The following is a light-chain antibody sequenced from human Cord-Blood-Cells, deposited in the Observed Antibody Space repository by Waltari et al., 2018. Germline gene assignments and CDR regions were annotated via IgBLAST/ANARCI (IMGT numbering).Light chain of an antibody. Sequence: EIVLTQSPGTLSLSPGERATLPCRASQSVSSSYLAWYQQEPGQAPRLLIYGASSRATGIRDRFSGSGSGTDFTLTISRLEPEDFAVYYCQQYGSSPWTFGQGTKVEIK. V-gene: IGKV3-20*01. CDR1: QSVSSSY. CDR3: QQYGSSPWT. J-gene: IGKJ1*01. CDR2: GAS.